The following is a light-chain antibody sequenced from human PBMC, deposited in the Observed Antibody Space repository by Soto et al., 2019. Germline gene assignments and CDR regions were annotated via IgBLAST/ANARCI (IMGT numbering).Light chain of an antibody. CDR2: GAS. CDR3: QQYGSSPYT. CDR1: QSVRNSY. Sequence: EIVLTQSPGTLALSPGERDTLSCRASQSVRNSYFAGYHQKPGQAPRLLIYGASGRATGIPDRYSGSGSGTDFTLNISRMEPEDFAVYYCQQYGSSPYTFGQGTKLEI. V-gene: IGKV3-20*01. J-gene: IGKJ2*01.